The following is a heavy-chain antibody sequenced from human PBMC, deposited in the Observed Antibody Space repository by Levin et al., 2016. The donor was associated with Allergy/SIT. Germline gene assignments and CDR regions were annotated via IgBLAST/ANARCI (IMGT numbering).Heavy chain of an antibody. CDR3: ARGGLKSAATVDY. V-gene: IGHV3-11*05. D-gene: IGHD6-13*01. J-gene: IGHJ4*02. CDR1: GFTFSDYY. CDR2: ISSSSSYT. Sequence: LSLTCAASGFTFSDYYMSWIRQAPGKGLEWVSYISSSSSYTNYADSVKGRFTISRDNAKNSLYLQMNSLRAEDTAVYYCARGGLKSAATVDYWGQGTLVTVSS.